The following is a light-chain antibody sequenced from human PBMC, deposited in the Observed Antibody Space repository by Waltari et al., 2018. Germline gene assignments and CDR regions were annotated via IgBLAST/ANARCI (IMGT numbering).Light chain of an antibody. CDR1: HSNIGNNY. J-gene: IGLJ7*01. Sequence: QSVLTQPPSVSAAPGQRVTISCSGGHSNIGNNYVSWYRQFPGTAPKLLIYEDRERPSGFPGRFSGSKSGTSATLDITGLQAGDEADDYCGTWDSSLSGAVFGGGTHLTVL. CDR2: EDR. CDR3: GTWDSSLSGAV. V-gene: IGLV1-51*02.